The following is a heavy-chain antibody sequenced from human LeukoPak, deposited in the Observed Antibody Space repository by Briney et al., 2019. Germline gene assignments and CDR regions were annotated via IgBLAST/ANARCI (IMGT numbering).Heavy chain of an antibody. CDR3: TRANTVSIFGVIILDAFDI. Sequence: GGSLSLSCAASGFTVSSNYMSWVRQAPGKGLEWVSVIYCGGSTYYADPVKGRFTISRDNSKNTLYLQMNSLRAEDTAVYYCTRANTVSIFGVIILDAFDISGQGTMVTVSS. CDR2: IYCGGST. J-gene: IGHJ3*02. V-gene: IGHV3-53*01. CDR1: GFTVSSNY. D-gene: IGHD3-3*01.